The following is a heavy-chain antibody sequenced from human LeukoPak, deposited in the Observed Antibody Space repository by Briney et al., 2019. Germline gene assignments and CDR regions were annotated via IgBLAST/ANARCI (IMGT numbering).Heavy chain of an antibody. D-gene: IGHD3-10*01. Sequence: PGGSLRLSCAASGFTFSSYTMTWVRQAPGKGLEWVSSISGNSNYILYARSLKGRFTVSRGDYSLYLQMDSLRAEDTAVYYCARLVGNYASGKFDSWGQGTLVTVSS. J-gene: IGHJ4*02. CDR2: ISGNSNYI. CDR3: ARLVGNYASGKFDS. V-gene: IGHV3-21*01. CDR1: GFTFSSYT.